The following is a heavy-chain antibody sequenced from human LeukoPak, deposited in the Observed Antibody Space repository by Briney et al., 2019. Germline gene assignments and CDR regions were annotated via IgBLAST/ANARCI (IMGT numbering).Heavy chain of an antibody. J-gene: IGHJ3*02. V-gene: IGHV3-48*02. CDR3: THYRGAADYFDAFDI. CDR2: ISSTSNTK. D-gene: IGHD5-12*01. Sequence: GGSLRLSCAASGFTFSSYSMNWVRQAPGKGLEWVSYISSTSNTKHYAGSVKGRFTISRDNAKNSLYLQMNSLRDEDTAVYYCTHYRGAADYFDAFDIWGQGTMVTVSS. CDR1: GFTFSSYS.